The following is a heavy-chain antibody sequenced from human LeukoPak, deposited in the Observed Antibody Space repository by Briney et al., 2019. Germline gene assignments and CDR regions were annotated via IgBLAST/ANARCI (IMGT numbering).Heavy chain of an antibody. V-gene: IGHV1-18*01. J-gene: IGHJ6*03. CDR3: ARGETLGHYDSSGYVNYYYYYYMDV. CDR1: GYTFTNYG. CDR2: ISAYNGNT. D-gene: IGHD3-22*01. Sequence: ASVKVSCKASGYTFTNYGITWVRQAPGQGLEWMGWISAYNGNTNYPQKLQGRVTMTTDTPTSTAYMELRSLRSEDTAVYYCARGETLGHYDSSGYVNYYYYYYMDVWGKGTTVTISS.